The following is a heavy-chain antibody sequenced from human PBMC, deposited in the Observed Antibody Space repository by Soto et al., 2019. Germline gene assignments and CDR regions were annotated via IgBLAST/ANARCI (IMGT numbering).Heavy chain of an antibody. Sequence: SGKVWCKASGGTFSSYAVSWVRQAPVQGLEWMGGIIPIFGTVIYAQQFQGRVTITADESTKTAYMELRSLRFEDTAVYYCARDYHPTALSGDIMRWDVWGQGTKVTVYS. J-gene: IGHJ6*02. CDR1: GGTFSSYA. CDR2: IIPIFGTV. D-gene: IGHD2-15*01. CDR3: ARDYHPTALSGDIMRWDV. V-gene: IGHV1-69*13.